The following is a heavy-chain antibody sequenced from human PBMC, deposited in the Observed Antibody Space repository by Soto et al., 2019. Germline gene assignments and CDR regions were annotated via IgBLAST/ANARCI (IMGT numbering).Heavy chain of an antibody. CDR2: IYYSGST. D-gene: IGHD3-22*01. CDR3: AREKYDSSGRNWFDP. Sequence: SETLSLTCTVSGGSISSGDYYWSWIRQPPGKGLEWIGYIYYSGSTYYNTSLKSQDTISVETSKNQISLKLSSVTAADTAFYYCAREKYDSSGRNWFDPWGQGTLVTVSS. V-gene: IGHV4-30-4*01. J-gene: IGHJ5*02. CDR1: GGSISSGDYY.